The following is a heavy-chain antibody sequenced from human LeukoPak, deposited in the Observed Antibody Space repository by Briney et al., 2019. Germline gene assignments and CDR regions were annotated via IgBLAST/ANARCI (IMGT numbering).Heavy chain of an antibody. CDR3: ARAHSDYYDSSGYEAFDI. J-gene: IGHJ3*02. D-gene: IGHD3-22*01. CDR2: IYTSGST. V-gene: IGHV4-4*07. Sequence: SETLSLTCTVSGGSISSYYWSWIRQPAGKGLEWIGRIYTSGSTNYNPSLKSRVTMSVDTSKNQFSLKLSSVTAADTAVYYCARAHSDYYDSSGYEAFDIWGQGTMVTVSS. CDR1: GGSISSYY.